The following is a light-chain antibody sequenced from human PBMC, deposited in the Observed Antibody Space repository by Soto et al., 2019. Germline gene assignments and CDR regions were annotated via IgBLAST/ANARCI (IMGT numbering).Light chain of an antibody. J-gene: IGKJ2*01. CDR3: QQYSDWFT. V-gene: IGKV3-15*01. CDR2: GAS. Sequence: EIVMTQSPATLSVSPGESATLSCRASQSVSSNLAWYQQKPGQAPRLLIYGASTRATGIAARFSGSGSGTEFTLPITSLQSKDFAVYYCQQYSDWFTFGRGPSWRSN. CDR1: QSVSSN.